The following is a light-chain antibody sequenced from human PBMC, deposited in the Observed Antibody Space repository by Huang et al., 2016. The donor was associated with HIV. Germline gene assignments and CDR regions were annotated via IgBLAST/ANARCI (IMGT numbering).Light chain of an antibody. CDR2: AAS. CDR1: QTVDMY. CDR3: QQTYNVPRT. J-gene: IGKJ2*01. Sequence: DIQMTQSPSSLSASIGDRVTMSCRASQTVDMYLNWYQQTPGRAPKLLICAASNLQSDVPSRFNGTGSGTNFTLTISSLQPEDFVSYFCQQTYNVPRTFGQGTALEIK. V-gene: IGKV1-39*01.